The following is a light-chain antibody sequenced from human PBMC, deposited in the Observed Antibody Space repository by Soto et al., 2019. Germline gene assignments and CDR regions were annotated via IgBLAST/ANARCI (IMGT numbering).Light chain of an antibody. V-gene: IGKV1-39*01. CDR1: QTISSY. CDR3: QQAFSAEWT. J-gene: IGKJ1*01. CDR2: TSF. Sequence: DSQMTQSLSSLSSSVGDILTITCRASQTISSYLNWYQQKPGEAPNLLIHTSFTLYSGVPSRFSGTGSGTDFTLTISSLQPEDFATYLCQQAFSAEWTFGQGTKVDIK.